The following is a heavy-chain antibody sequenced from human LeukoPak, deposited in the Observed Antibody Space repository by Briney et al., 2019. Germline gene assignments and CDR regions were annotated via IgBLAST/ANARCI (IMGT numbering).Heavy chain of an antibody. CDR2: IYHSGST. J-gene: IGHJ4*02. D-gene: IGHD6-13*01. CDR3: ARLVAATGNFDY. Sequence: SQTLSLTCAVSGGSISSGGYSWSWIRRPPGKGLEWIGYIYHSGSTYYNPSLKSRVTISVDRSKNQFPLKLSSVTAADTAVYYCARLVAATGNFDYWGQGTLVTVSS. CDR1: GGSISSGGYS. V-gene: IGHV4-30-2*01.